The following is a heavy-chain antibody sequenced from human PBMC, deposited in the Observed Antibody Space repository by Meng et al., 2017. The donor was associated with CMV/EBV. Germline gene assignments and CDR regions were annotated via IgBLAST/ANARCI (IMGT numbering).Heavy chain of an antibody. D-gene: IGHD3-22*01. V-gene: IGHV3-23*01. CDR3: AVDSGTSGFLAPGEYYFDS. Sequence: AMTWRRQAPGEGLASGAGLRGIGATTYCAGTVKGRFTITRDNSRITLFLNMSTLKAADTAVYYCAVDSGTSGFLAPGEYYFDSWGQGSLVTVSS. J-gene: IGHJ4*02. CDR2: LRGIGATT. CDR1: A.